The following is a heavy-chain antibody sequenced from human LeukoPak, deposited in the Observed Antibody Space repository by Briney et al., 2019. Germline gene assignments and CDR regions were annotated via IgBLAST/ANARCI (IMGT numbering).Heavy chain of an antibody. CDR2: INHSGST. Sequence: SETLSLTCAVYGGSFSGYYWSWIRQPPGKGLEWIGEINHSGSTNYNPSLKSRVTISVDTSKNQFSLKLSSVTAADTAVYYCAGHTLYGYYYMDVWGKGTTVTISS. D-gene: IGHD4-17*01. CDR3: AGHTLYGYYYMDV. CDR1: GGSFSGYY. V-gene: IGHV4-34*01. J-gene: IGHJ6*03.